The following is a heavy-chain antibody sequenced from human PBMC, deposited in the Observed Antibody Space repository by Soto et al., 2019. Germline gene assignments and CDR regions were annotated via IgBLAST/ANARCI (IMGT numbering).Heavy chain of an antibody. CDR2: ISGGGATT. D-gene: IGHD1-1*01. CDR1: GFTFSTYA. Sequence: GGSLRLSCVASGFTFSTYALSWVRQAPGKGLEWVSIISGGGATTYYADSVKGRFTISRDNSKNTFYLQMNSLRAEDTAVYYCAKFGMATTKRSPPYYFDYWGQGTLVTVSS. V-gene: IGHV3-23*01. J-gene: IGHJ4*02. CDR3: AKFGMATTKRSPPYYFDY.